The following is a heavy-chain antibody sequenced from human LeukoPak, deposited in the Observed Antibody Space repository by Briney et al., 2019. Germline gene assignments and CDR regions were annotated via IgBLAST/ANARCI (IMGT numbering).Heavy chain of an antibody. CDR3: ARIDYCTIGVCVNFDY. V-gene: IGHV1-2*02. CDR1: GYTFTGHY. Sequence: GASVKVSCKASGYTFTGHYIHWVRQAPGQGLEWMGWINPNSGGTNYAQKFQGRVTMTRDTSISTAYMELSWLRSDDTAMYYCARIDYCTIGVCVNFDYWGQGTLVTVSS. CDR2: INPNSGGT. J-gene: IGHJ4*02. D-gene: IGHD2-8*01.